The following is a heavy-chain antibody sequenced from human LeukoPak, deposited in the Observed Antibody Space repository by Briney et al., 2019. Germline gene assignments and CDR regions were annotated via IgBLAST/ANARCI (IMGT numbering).Heavy chain of an antibody. CDR3: ARPFFYGDYAPRNDY. CDR2: IYSGGST. CDR1: GFTVSSNY. J-gene: IGHJ4*02. Sequence: GGSLRLSCAASGFTVSSNYMSWVRQAPGKGLEWVSVIYSGGSTYYADSVKGRFTISRDNSKNTLYLQMNSLRAEDTAVYYCARPFFYGDYAPRNDYWGQGTLVTVSS. V-gene: IGHV3-66*02. D-gene: IGHD4-17*01.